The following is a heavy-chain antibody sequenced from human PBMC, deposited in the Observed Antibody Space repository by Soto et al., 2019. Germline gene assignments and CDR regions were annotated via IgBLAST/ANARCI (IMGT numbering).Heavy chain of an antibody. CDR2: IIPIFGTA. CDR3: ARGPIHLFGVTRTNWFDP. Sequence: ASVKVSCKASGGTFSSYAISWVRQAPGQGLEWMGGIIPIFGTANYAQKFQGRVTITADESTSTAYMELSSLRSEDTAVYYCARGPIHLFGVTRTNWFDPWGQGTLVTVSS. J-gene: IGHJ5*02. D-gene: IGHD3-3*01. V-gene: IGHV1-69*13. CDR1: GGTFSSYA.